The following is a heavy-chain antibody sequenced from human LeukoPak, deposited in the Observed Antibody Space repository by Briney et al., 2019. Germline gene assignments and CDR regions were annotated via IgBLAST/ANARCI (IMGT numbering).Heavy chain of an antibody. Sequence: PSETLSLTCTVSGDSISSGSFHWSWVRQPAGKGLEWIGRIYTSGSTNYNPSLKSRVNISVDTSKNQFSLRLNSVTAADTAVYYCARDLWGYRSSPYYFDYWGQGTLVTVSS. CDR2: IYTSGST. J-gene: IGHJ4*02. CDR3: ARDLWGYRSSPYYFDY. D-gene: IGHD6-6*01. CDR1: GDSISSGSFH. V-gene: IGHV4-61*02.